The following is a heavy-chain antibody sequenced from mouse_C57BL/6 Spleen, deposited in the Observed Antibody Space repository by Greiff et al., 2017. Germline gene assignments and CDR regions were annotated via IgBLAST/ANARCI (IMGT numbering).Heavy chain of an antibody. Sequence: VQLQQSGPELVKPGASVKISCKASGYTFTDYNMDWVKQSHGKSLEWIGDINPSNGGTNYNQKFKGKATLTVDTSSSTAYMELRSLTSEDTAVYYCAVYYWSSYYAVDYWGQGTSVTVSS. CDR2: INPSNGGT. D-gene: IGHD1-1*01. CDR3: AVYYWSSYYAVDY. J-gene: IGHJ4*01. V-gene: IGHV1-18*01. CDR1: GYTFTDYN.